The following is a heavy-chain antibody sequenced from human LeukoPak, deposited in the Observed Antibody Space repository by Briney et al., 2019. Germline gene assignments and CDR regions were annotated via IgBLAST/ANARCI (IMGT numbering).Heavy chain of an antibody. D-gene: IGHD1-26*01. CDR2: ISGSGVST. V-gene: IGHV3-23*01. CDR3: AKDGSGSYYGYYFDY. J-gene: IGHJ4*02. Sequence: PGGSLRLSCAASGFTFSNYAMSWVRQAPGKGLKWVSAISGSGVSTYYADSVKGRFTISRDNSKSTLYLQMNSLRAEDTAVYYCAKDGSGSYYGYYFDYWGQGTLVTVSS. CDR1: GFTFSNYA.